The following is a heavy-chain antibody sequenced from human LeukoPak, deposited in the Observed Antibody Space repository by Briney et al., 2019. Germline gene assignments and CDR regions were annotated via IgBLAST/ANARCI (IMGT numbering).Heavy chain of an antibody. Sequence: SQTLSLTCTVSGGSSSSGSYYWSWIRQPAGKGLEWIGRIYTSGSTNYNPSLKSRVTISVDTSKNQFSLKLSSVTAADTAVYYCAREAGHFDYWGQGTLVTVSS. CDR1: GGSSSSGSYY. J-gene: IGHJ4*02. V-gene: IGHV4-61*02. CDR2: IYTSGST. CDR3: AREAGHFDY.